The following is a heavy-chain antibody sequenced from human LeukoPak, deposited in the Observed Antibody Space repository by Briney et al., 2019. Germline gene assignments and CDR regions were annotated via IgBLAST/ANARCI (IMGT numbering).Heavy chain of an antibody. CDR1: GGSISSYY. CDR3: AKDRYDILTE. V-gene: IGHV3-23*01. CDR2: ISGSGGST. D-gene: IGHD3-9*01. J-gene: IGHJ4*02. Sequence: PSETLSLTCTVSGGSISSYYWSWIRKPPGKGLEWVSAISGSGGSTYYADSVKGRFTISRDNSKNTLYLQMNSLRAEDTAVYYWAKDRYDILTEWGQGTLVTVSS.